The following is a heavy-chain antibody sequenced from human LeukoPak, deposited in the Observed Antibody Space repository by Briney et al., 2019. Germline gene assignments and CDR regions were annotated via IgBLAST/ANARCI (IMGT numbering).Heavy chain of an antibody. Sequence: GGSLRLSCVGSGFTFSRYSMTWVRQAPGKGLEWVANINQGGSDKYYVDSVKGRFTISRDNANNLLYLQMNSLRGEDTAVYYCTRDRSRAEDDWGQGTLVTVSS. V-gene: IGHV3-7*01. CDR2: INQGGSDK. CDR1: GFTFSRYS. J-gene: IGHJ4*02. D-gene: IGHD1-14*01. CDR3: TRDRSRAEDD.